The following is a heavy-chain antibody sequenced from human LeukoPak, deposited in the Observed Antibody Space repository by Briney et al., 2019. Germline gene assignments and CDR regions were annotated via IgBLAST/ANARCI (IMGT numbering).Heavy chain of an antibody. CDR1: GFTFSSYA. Sequence: GGSLRLSRAASGFTFSSYAMSWVRQAPGKGLEWVSAISGSGGSTYYADSVKGRFTISRDNSRNTLYLQMNSLRAEDTAVYYCAKGYYYDSSGHDYWGQGTLVTVSS. CDR2: ISGSGGST. J-gene: IGHJ4*02. CDR3: AKGYYYDSSGHDY. V-gene: IGHV3-23*01. D-gene: IGHD3-22*01.